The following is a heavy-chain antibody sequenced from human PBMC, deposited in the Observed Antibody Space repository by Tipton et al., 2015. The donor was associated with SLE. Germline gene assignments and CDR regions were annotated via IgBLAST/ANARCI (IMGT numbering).Heavy chain of an antibody. D-gene: IGHD1-26*01. CDR2: IHYSGTT. CDR3: ARTLGAIAHTVYDAFDI. J-gene: IGHJ3*02. CDR1: GDSISSRSYS. V-gene: IGHV4-61*05. Sequence: TLSLTCTVSGDSISSRSYSWDWIRQPPGKGLEWIGYIHYSGTTHDNPSLKSRVTMSVDMSKNQFSLRLTSVTAADTAVYYCARTLGAIAHTVYDAFDIWGQGKMVTVSS.